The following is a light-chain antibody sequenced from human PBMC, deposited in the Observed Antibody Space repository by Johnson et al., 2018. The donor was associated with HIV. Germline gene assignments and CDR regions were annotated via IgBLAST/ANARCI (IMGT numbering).Light chain of an antibody. J-gene: IGLJ1*01. CDR3: GTWDTSLSAGGV. CDR2: KNN. Sequence: QSVLTQPPSVSAAPGQKVTISCSGSSSNIGNNYVSWYQVLPGTAPKLLIYKNNVRPSGIPDRFSGSKSGTSATLGITGLQTGDEADYYCGTWDTSLSAGGVFGTGTKVTVL. CDR1: SSNIGNNY. V-gene: IGLV1-51*02.